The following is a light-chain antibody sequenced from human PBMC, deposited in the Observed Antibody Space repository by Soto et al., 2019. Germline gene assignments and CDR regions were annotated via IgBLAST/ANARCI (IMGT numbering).Light chain of an antibody. CDR3: QQYGSSPT. CDR1: QRVGASY. CDR2: GSA. J-gene: IGKJ1*01. V-gene: IGKV3-20*01. Sequence: EIVWTHSPGTLFLSPGEKATLSCRPSQRVGASYLAWYQQKPGQAPGLLIYGSASRATGIPDRFSGSGSGTDFTLTISRLEPEDFAVYYCQQYGSSPTFGQGTKVEIK.